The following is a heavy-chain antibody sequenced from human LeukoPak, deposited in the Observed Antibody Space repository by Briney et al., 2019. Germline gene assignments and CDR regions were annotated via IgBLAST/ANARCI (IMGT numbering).Heavy chain of an antibody. Sequence: ASVKASCKASGYTFTGYYMHWVRQAPGHRLEWMGWINPNSGGTNYAQKFQGRVTMTRDTSISTAYMELSRLRSDDTAVYYCARDSGGRTCYYYYYMDVWGKGTTVSISS. J-gene: IGHJ6*03. CDR2: INPNSGGT. D-gene: IGHD1-26*01. CDR1: GYTFTGYY. V-gene: IGHV1-2*02. CDR3: ARDSGGRTCYYYYYMDV.